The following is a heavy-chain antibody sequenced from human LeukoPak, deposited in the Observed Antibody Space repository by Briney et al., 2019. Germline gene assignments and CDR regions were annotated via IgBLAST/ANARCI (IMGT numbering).Heavy chain of an antibody. J-gene: IGHJ4*02. CDR3: TRWGASDWLSVDY. V-gene: IGHV3-49*04. CDR1: GFTFGHYG. CDR2: IRSTVYGATP. Sequence: GGSLRLSCTASGFTFGHYGMSWVRQAPGKGLEWVGFIRSTVYGATPDYAASVKGRFTISRDDSKSIAYLQMNSLKTEDTAVYYCTRWGASDWLSVDYWGQGTLVTVSS. D-gene: IGHD3-9*01.